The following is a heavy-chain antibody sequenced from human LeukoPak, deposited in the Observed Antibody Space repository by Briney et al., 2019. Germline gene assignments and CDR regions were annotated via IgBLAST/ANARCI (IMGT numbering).Heavy chain of an antibody. V-gene: IGHV3-30*04. Sequence: PGRSLRFSCAASGFSFNIYTMDWVRQAPGKGLEWVAVLSSDESREYYADSVKGRFTISRDNSKNMLYLQMNSLSPDDTAVYHCASRVPGGARQPPFHYWGPGTLVTVSS. CDR2: LSSDESRE. D-gene: IGHD3-16*01. CDR3: ASRVPGGARQPPFHY. CDR1: GFSFNIYT. J-gene: IGHJ4*02.